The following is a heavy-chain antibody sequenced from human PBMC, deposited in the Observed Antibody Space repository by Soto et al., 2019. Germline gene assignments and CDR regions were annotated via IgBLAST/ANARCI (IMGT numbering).Heavy chain of an antibody. V-gene: IGHV3-33*06. CDR1: GFSFSSYG. CDR3: AKPADGYNYGLEY. Sequence: QVQLGESGGGVVQPGASLRLSCTASGFSFSSYGMHWVRPAPGKGLEWVAVTWFEGRVEHYGNSVKGRFTISRDNSKNTVYLQMNSLRVEATAVYYCAKPADGYNYGLEYRGQGTLVTVSS. D-gene: IGHD5-12*01. J-gene: IGHJ4*02. CDR2: TWFEGRVE.